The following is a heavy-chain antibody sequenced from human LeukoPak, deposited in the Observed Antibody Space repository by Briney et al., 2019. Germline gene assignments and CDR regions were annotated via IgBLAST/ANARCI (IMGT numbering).Heavy chain of an antibody. D-gene: IGHD3-22*01. CDR2: ISGSGGST. CDR3: AKAGGYYDSSGYSDY. V-gene: IGHV3-23*01. CDR1: GFTFSSYA. J-gene: IGHJ4*02. Sequence: GGSLRLSCAASGFTFSSYAMSWVRQAPGKGLGWVSAISGSGGSTYYADSVKGRFTISRDNSKNTLYLQMNSLRAEDTAVYYCAKAGGYYDSSGYSDYWGQGTLVTVSS.